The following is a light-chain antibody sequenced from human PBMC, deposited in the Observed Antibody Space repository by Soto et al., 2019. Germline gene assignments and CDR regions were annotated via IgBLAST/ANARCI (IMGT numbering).Light chain of an antibody. Sequence: NVLTKSPGPLSLSPGERATLSCSASQSVTNSFFAWYQQKPGQAPRLLIYGISTRATGIPDRFSGSGSGTDFTLTISRLEPEDFVVYYCQQYSTLPHTFGQGTKLEVK. J-gene: IGKJ2*01. V-gene: IGKV3-20*01. CDR3: QQYSTLPHT. CDR2: GIS. CDR1: QSVTNSF.